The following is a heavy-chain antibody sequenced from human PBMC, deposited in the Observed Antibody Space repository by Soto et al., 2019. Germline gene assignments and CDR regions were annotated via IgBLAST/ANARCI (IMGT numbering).Heavy chain of an antibody. D-gene: IGHD2-2*01. J-gene: IGHJ5*02. CDR3: ARGRGGYCSSTSSYSNWFDP. Sequence: QVQLQQWGAGLLKPSETLSLTCAVYGGSFSGYYWSWIRQPPGKGLEWIGEINHSGSTNYNPSLKSRVTISVDTSKNHFSPKLSSVTAADTALYYCARGRGGYCSSTSSYSNWFDPWGQGTLVTVSS. CDR1: GGSFSGYY. CDR2: INHSGST. V-gene: IGHV4-34*01.